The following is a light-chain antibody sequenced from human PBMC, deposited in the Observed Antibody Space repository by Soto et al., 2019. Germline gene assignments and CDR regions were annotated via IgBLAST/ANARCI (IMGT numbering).Light chain of an antibody. V-gene: IGKV3-15*01. J-gene: IGKJ4*01. Sequence: EIVMTQSPATLSVSPGERATLSCRASQSINNNLAWYQQKPGQGPRLLIYGASSRATGIPARFSGSGSGTGFTLTISSLQSEDFAIYYCLQYNTWPLTFGGGTKVEIK. CDR1: QSINNN. CDR2: GAS. CDR3: LQYNTWPLT.